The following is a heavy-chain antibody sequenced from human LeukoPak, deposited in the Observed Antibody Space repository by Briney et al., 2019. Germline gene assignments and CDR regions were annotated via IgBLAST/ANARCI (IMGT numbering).Heavy chain of an antibody. Sequence: QPGRSLRLSCAASGFTFSSYGMHWVRQAPGKGLEWVAFIWYDGSNKYYADSVKGRFTISRDNSKNTLYLQMNSLRDEDTAVYYCAKVSAVGGFYYYGMDVWGQGTTVTVSS. J-gene: IGHJ6*02. CDR1: GFTFSSYG. V-gene: IGHV3-30*02. CDR2: IWYDGSNK. D-gene: IGHD6-19*01. CDR3: AKVSAVGGFYYYGMDV.